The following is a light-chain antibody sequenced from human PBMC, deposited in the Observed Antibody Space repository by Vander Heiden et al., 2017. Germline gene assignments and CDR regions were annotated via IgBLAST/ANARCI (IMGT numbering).Light chain of an antibody. J-gene: IGLJ2*01. CDR2: DTS. CDR3: LRSYSGAVV. Sequence: QAVVTQDPSLTVSPGGTVTPTCGSTTGAVTSGYNPYWFQQKPGQAPRTLIYDTSTKLSWTPARFSGSLLVGKASLTLSVAQPEDEAEYYCLRSYSGAVVFGGGTKLTVL. V-gene: IGLV7-46*01. CDR1: TGAVTSGYN.